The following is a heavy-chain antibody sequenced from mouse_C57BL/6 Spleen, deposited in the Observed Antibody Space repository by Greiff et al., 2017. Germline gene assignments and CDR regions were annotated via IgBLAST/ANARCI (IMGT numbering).Heavy chain of an antibody. J-gene: IGHJ4*01. CDR1: GYTFTDYN. V-gene: IGHV1-22*01. CDR3: ARSASYYGSSYHYAMDY. Sequence: EVQLQQSGPELVKPGASVKMSCKASGYTFTDYNMHWVKQSHGKSLEWIGYINPNNGGTSYNQKFKGKATLTVNKSSSTAYMELRSLTSEDSAVYYCARSASYYGSSYHYAMDYWGQGTSVTVSS. CDR2: INPNNGGT. D-gene: IGHD1-1*01.